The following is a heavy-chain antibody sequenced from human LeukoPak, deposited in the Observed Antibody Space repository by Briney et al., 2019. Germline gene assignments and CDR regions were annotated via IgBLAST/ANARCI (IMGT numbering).Heavy chain of an antibody. CDR3: AAGSGSYSDYYYYYMDV. Sequence: ASVKVSCKASGYTFTSYGISWVRQAPGQGLEWMGWISAYNGNTNYAQKLQGRVTMTTDTSTSTAYMELRSLRSEDTAVYYCAAGSGSYSDYYYYYMDVWGKGTTVTVSS. D-gene: IGHD1-26*01. CDR2: ISAYNGNT. CDR1: GYTFTSYG. J-gene: IGHJ6*03. V-gene: IGHV1-18*01.